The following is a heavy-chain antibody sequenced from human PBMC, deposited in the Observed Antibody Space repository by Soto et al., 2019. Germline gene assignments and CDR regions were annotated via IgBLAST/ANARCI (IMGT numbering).Heavy chain of an antibody. Sequence: GESLNISCQGSGYSFTNYWVGWVRQIPGRGLEWMGIIHPGDSDTRYSPFFQGQVTISADKSISTAYLQWSSLKASDTATYYCARHNRYSSTWFEGWFDPWGQGTLVTVSS. J-gene: IGHJ5*02. V-gene: IGHV5-51*01. CDR2: IHPGDSDT. CDR3: ARHNRYSSTWFEGWFDP. D-gene: IGHD6-13*01. CDR1: GYSFTNYW.